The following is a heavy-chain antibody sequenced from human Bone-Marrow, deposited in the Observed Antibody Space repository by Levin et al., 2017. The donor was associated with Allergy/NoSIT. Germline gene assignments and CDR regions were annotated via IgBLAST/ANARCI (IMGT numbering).Heavy chain of an antibody. V-gene: IGHV2-5*02. CDR1: GFSLSTSGVG. J-gene: IGHJ4*02. Sequence: SGPTLVKPTQTLTLTCTFSGFSLSTSGVGVGWIRQPPGKALEWLALIYWDDDKRYSPSLKSRLTITKDTSKNQVVLTMATMDPVDTATYYCVRGAYCSGGGCFAYWGQGTLVTVSS. D-gene: IGHD2-15*01. CDR2: IYWDDDK. CDR3: VRGAYCSGGGCFAY.